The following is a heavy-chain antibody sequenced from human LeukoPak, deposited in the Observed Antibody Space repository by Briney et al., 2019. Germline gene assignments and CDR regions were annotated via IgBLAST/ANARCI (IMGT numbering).Heavy chain of an antibody. D-gene: IGHD3-10*01. CDR2: ISYDGSNK. Sequence: GGSLRLSCAASGFTFSSYAMHWVRQAPGKGLEWVAVISYDGSNKYYADSVKGRFTISRDNSKNTLYLQMNSLRAEDTAVYYCASYFYGSGSYFPFGYWGQGTLVTVSS. V-gene: IGHV3-30-3*01. CDR3: ASYFYGSGSYFPFGY. CDR1: GFTFSSYA. J-gene: IGHJ4*02.